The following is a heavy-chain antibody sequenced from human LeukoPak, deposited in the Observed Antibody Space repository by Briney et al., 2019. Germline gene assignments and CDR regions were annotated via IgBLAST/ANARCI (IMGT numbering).Heavy chain of an antibody. V-gene: IGHV4-61*02. J-gene: IGHJ4*02. CDR2: TYTSGST. CDR3: ARDHITLLRGARPSYYFDY. Sequence: KASETLSLTCTVSGDSISSGGNYWSWIRQPAGKELQWIGRTYTSGSTNYNPSLKSRVSISLDSSKNQFSLKLTSVTAADTAVYYCARDHITLLRGARPSYYFDYWGQGILVTVSS. CDR1: GDSISSGGNY. D-gene: IGHD3-10*01.